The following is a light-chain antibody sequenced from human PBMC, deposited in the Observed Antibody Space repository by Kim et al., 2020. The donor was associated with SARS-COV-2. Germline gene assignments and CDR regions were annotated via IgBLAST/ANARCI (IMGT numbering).Light chain of an antibody. J-gene: IGKJ4*01. Sequence: WSPGERATLSCRARQSVSSYLAWYQQKPGQAPRLLIYDASNRATGIPARFSGSGSGTDFTLTISSLEPEDFAVYYCQQRSNWPPLTFGGGTKLEI. V-gene: IGKV3-11*01. CDR3: QQRSNWPPLT. CDR1: QSVSSY. CDR2: DAS.